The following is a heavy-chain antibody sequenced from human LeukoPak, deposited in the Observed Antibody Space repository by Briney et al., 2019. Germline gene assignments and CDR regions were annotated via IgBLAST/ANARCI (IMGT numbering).Heavy chain of an antibody. CDR2: ISSSSSYI. V-gene: IGHV3-21*01. Sequence: GGSLRLSCAASGFTFSSYSMNWVRQAPGKGLEWVSSISSSSSYIYYADSVKGRFTISRDNAKNSLYLQMNSLRAEDTAVYYCARDRGAVAGTLWFDYWGQGTLVTVSS. J-gene: IGHJ4*02. D-gene: IGHD6-19*01. CDR1: GFTFSSYS. CDR3: ARDRGAVAGTLWFDY.